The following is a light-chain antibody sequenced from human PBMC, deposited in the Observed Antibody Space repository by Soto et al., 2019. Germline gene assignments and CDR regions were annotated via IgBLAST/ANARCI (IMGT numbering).Light chain of an antibody. CDR1: QSISSW. CDR3: HQYHSNWWT. Sequence: DIQMTQSPSTLSASVGDRVTITCRASQSISSWLAWYQQNPGKTANHLVYKAASLESGVASTFSGIGAGAEFTPPLSSLQPHDYAASYCHQYHSNWWTFGQGPKV. J-gene: IGKJ1*01. CDR2: KAA. V-gene: IGKV1-5*03.